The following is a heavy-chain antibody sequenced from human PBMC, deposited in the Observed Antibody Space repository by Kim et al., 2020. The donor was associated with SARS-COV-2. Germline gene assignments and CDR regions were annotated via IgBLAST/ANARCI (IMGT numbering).Heavy chain of an antibody. J-gene: IGHJ4*02. D-gene: IGHD3-9*01. V-gene: IGHV1-69*04. Sequence: SVKVSCKASGGSFTNLAFSWVRQAPGQGLEWVGRIIPTLGVTNYAQKFQGRVTITADKSTNTAYMELSSLRSEDTALYFCARDRERRNWFLGYWGQGTLVTVSS. CDR1: GGSFTNLA. CDR2: IIPTLGVT. CDR3: ARDRERRNWFLGY.